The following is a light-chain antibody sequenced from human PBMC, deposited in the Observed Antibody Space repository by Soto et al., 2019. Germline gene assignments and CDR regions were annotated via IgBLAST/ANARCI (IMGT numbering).Light chain of an antibody. CDR3: QQYGSSPGT. CDR2: GAS. V-gene: IGKV3-20*01. CDR1: QSVSSSF. Sequence: EIVLTQSPGTLSLSPGERATLSCRASQSVSSSFLAWYQQKPGQAPRLLIYGASISATGIPDRFSGSGSGTDFTLTISRVEPEDFAVYYCQQYGSSPGTFGQGTKVEIK. J-gene: IGKJ1*01.